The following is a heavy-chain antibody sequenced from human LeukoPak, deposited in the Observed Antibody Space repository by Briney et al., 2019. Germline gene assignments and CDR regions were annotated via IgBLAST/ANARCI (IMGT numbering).Heavy chain of an antibody. J-gene: IGHJ4*02. V-gene: IGHV3-48*03. CDR3: AREHYYGSGSDY. Sequence: GGSLRLSCAASGVTFSSYEMNWVRHPRGQGMDWVSYISSSGSTIYYADSVQGRFTISRDNAKNSLYLQMNSLIAEDTAVDYFAREHYYGSGSDYWGQGTLVTVSS. CDR2: ISSSGSTI. D-gene: IGHD3-10*01. CDR1: GVTFSSYE.